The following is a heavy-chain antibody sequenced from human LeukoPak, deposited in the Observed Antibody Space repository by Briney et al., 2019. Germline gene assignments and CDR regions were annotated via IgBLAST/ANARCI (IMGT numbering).Heavy chain of an antibody. CDR3: ARAGGGDGYNYVY. D-gene: IGHD5-24*01. CDR2: INPSGGTT. Sequence: ASVKVSCKASGYTFISYYIHWVRQAPGQGLEWMGIINPSGGTTNYAQKFQGRVTMTRDTSTSTVHMELSSLRSEDTAVYYCARAGGGDGYNYVYWGQGTLVTVSS. J-gene: IGHJ4*02. V-gene: IGHV1-46*01. CDR1: GYTFISYY.